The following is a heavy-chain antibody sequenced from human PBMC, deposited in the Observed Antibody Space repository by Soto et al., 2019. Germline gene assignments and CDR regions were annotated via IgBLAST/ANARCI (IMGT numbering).Heavy chain of an antibody. D-gene: IGHD3-22*01. J-gene: IGHJ3*02. CDR1: GFTFSSYA. CDR2: ISYDGSNK. Sequence: GGSLRLSCAASGFTFSSYAMHWVRQAPGKGLEWVAVISYDGSNKYYADSVKGRFTISRDNSKSTLYLQMNSLRAEDTAVYYCASPEITEDYYDSSGYDAFAIWGQGTMVTVSS. V-gene: IGHV3-30-3*01. CDR3: ASPEITEDYYDSSGYDAFAI.